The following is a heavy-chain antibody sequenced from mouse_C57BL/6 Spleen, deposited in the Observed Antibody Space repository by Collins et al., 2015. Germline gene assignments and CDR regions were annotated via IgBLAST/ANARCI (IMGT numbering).Heavy chain of an antibody. D-gene: IGHD4-1*01. CDR1: GYSITSDYA. J-gene: IGHJ3*01. Sequence: DVQLQESGPGLVKPSQSLSLTCTVTGYSITSDYAWNWIRQFPGNKLEWMGYISYSGSTSYNPSLKSRISITRDTSKNQFFLQLNSVTTEDTATYYCARSWDVGFAYWGQGTLVTVSA. CDR2: ISYSGST. V-gene: IGHV3-2*02. CDR3: ARSWDVGFAY.